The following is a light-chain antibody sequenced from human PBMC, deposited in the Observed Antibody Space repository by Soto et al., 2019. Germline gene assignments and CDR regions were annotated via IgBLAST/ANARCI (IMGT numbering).Light chain of an antibody. J-gene: IGKJ1*01. CDR2: DAS. CDR1: QGIRND. V-gene: IGKV1-6*01. CDR3: LQDYNYPRT. Sequence: AIQMTQSPSSLSASVGDRVTITCRASQGIRNDLGWYQQKPGKAPKLLIYDASSLQSGVPSRFSGSGSGTDFTLTISSLQPGDFATYYCLQDYNYPRTFGQGTKVDIK.